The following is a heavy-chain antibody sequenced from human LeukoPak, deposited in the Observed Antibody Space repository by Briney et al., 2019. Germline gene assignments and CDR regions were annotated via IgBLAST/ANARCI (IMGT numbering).Heavy chain of an antibody. J-gene: IGHJ4*02. CDR3: ARGYDGYRFDY. CDR1: GGTFSSYA. CDR2: VIPIFGTA. V-gene: IGHV1-69*01. D-gene: IGHD5-24*01. Sequence: ASVKVSCKASGGTFSSYAISWVRQAPGQGLEWMGGVIPIFGTANYAQKFQGRVTITADESTSTAYMELSSLRSEDTAVYYCARGYDGYRFDYWGQGTLVTVSS.